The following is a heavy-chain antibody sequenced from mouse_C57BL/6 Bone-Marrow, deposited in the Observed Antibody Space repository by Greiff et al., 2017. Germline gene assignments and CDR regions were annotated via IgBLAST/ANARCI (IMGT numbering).Heavy chain of an antibody. CDR2: IDPSDSYT. CDR1: GYTFTSYW. CDR3: ARYEY. Sequence: QVQLQQPGAELVRPGTSVKLSCKASGYTFTSYWMHWVKQRPGQGLEWIGVIDPSDSYTNYNQKFKGKATLTVDKSSSTAYMQLSSLTSEDSAVYYCARYEYWGQGTTLTVSS. D-gene: IGHD2-12*01. V-gene: IGHV1-59*01. J-gene: IGHJ2*01.